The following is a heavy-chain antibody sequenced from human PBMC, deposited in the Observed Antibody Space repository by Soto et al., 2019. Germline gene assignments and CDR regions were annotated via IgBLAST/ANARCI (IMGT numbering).Heavy chain of an antibody. D-gene: IGHD3-10*01. CDR2: IYYSGST. CDR1: GGSISSYY. J-gene: IGHJ4*02. V-gene: IGHV4-59*01. Sequence: PSETLSLTCPVSGGSISSYYLSWIRQPPGKGLEWIGYIYYSGSTNYNPSLKSRVTISVDTSKNQFSLKLSSVTAADTAVYYCAREERTPSGFDYWGQGTLVTVSS. CDR3: AREERTPSGFDY.